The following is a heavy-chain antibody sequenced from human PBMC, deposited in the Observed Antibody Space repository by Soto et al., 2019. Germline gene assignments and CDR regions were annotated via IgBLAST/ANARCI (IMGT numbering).Heavy chain of an antibody. J-gene: IGHJ6*02. Sequence: GGSLRLSCAASGFTFDDYAMHWVRQAPGKGLEWVSGISWNSGSIGYADSVKGRFTISRDNAKNSLYLQMNSLRAEDTALYYCAKGNSWYYYYVMDVWGQGTTVTVSS. V-gene: IGHV3-9*01. D-gene: IGHD6-13*01. CDR2: ISWNSGSI. CDR3: AKGNSWYYYYVMDV. CDR1: GFTFDDYA.